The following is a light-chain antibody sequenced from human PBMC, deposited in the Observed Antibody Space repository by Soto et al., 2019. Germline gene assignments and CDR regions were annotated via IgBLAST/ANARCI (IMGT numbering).Light chain of an antibody. Sequence: EIVLTQSPATLSLSPGQRATLSCRASQSVSTYLAWYQQKPGQAPRLLIYDASTRATGIPARVSGSGSGTDFTLTISSLEPEDFAVYYCQQRSNWPPTWTFGQGTKVEIK. V-gene: IGKV3-11*01. CDR3: QQRSNWPPTWT. CDR1: QSVSTY. J-gene: IGKJ1*01. CDR2: DAS.